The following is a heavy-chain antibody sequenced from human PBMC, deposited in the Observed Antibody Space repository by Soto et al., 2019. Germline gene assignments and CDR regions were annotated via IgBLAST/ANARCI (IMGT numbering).Heavy chain of an antibody. CDR2: ISSSSSYI. V-gene: IGHV3-21*01. J-gene: IGHJ4*02. CDR1: GFTFSSYS. Sequence: GSLRLSCAASGFTFSSYSMNWVRQAPGKGLEWVSSISSSSSYIYYADSVKGRFTISRDNAKNSLYLQMNSLRAEDTAVYYCARGTENPNYYDSSGYYSSDFDYWGQGTLVTVSS. CDR3: ARGTENPNYYDSSGYYSSDFDY. D-gene: IGHD3-22*01.